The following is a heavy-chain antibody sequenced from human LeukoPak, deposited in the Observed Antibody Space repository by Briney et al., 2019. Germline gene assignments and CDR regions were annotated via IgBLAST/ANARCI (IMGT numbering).Heavy chain of an antibody. V-gene: IGHV3-66*01. D-gene: IGHD2/OR15-2a*01. CDR3: AKDGTSYYYIYY. CDR2: IYSGGST. J-gene: IGHJ4*02. CDR1: GFSVSSNY. Sequence: GGSLRLSCAASGFSVSSNYMSWVRQAPGKGLEWVSVIYSGGSTSYADSVKGRFTVSRDDSKNTLYLQMNSLRGDDTAVYYCAKDGTSYYYIYYWGQGTLVTVSS.